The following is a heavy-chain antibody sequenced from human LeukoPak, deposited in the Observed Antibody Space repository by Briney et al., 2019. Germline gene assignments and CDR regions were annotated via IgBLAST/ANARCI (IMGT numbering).Heavy chain of an antibody. CDR1: GFTFSSYA. CDR2: ISGSGGSR. D-gene: IGHD3-3*01. V-gene: IGHV3-23*01. CDR3: AKSMEWLLFLSHFDY. Sequence: PGRSLRLSCAASGFTFSSYAMSWVRQAPGKGLEWVSAISGSGGSRYYADSVKGRFTISRDNTKNTLYLQMNSLRAEDTAVYYCAKSMEWLLFLSHFDYWGQGTLVTVPS. J-gene: IGHJ4*02.